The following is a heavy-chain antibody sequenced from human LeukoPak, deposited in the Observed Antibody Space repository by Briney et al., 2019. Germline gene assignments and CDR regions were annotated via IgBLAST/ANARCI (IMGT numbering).Heavy chain of an antibody. D-gene: IGHD5-24*01. Sequence: GRSLRLSCAASGFTFNDHYMDWVRQAPGKGLEWVGRTRNKANSFTTEYAASVRGRFTISRDDSKNSLYLQMNSLKTEDTAVYYCARGDDYNRRSFDYWGQGTLVTVSS. CDR3: ARGDDYNRRSFDY. J-gene: IGHJ4*02. CDR1: GFTFNDHY. V-gene: IGHV3-72*01. CDR2: TRNKANSFTT.